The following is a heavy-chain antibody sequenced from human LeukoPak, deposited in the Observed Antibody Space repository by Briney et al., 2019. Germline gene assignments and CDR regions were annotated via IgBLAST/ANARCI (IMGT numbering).Heavy chain of an antibody. J-gene: IGHJ4*02. V-gene: IGHV3-23*01. Sequence: GGSLRLSCAASGFTFSSYAMSWVRQAPGKGLEWVSAISGSGGSTYYADSVKGRFTISRDNSKITLYLQMNSLRAEDTAVYYCAKDLEIAAAGTPYYFDYWGQGTLVTVSS. CDR1: GFTFSSYA. CDR2: ISGSGGST. CDR3: AKDLEIAAAGTPYYFDY. D-gene: IGHD6-13*01.